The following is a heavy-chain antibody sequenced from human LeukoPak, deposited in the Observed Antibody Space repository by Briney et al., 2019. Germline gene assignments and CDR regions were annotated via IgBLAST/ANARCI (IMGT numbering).Heavy chain of an antibody. CDR3: ARLVGGSAYYFDY. D-gene: IGHD2-15*01. CDR2: IYSGGST. V-gene: IGHV3-53*01. J-gene: IGHJ4*02. CDR1: GFAFSSYG. Sequence: GGSLRLSCAASGFAFSSYGISWVRQAPGKGLEWVSVIYSGGSTYYADSVKGRFTISRDNSKNTLYLQMNSLRAEDTAVYYCARLVGGSAYYFDYWGQGTLVTVSS.